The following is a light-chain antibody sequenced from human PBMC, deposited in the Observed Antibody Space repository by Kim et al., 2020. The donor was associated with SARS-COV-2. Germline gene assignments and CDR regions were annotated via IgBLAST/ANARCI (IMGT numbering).Light chain of an antibody. V-gene: IGKV3-11*01. CDR1: RRVSSY. CDR3: QQRSNWLT. Sequence: LSPGERATPSCRARRRVSSYLVWYQQKPGQAPRLLIYDATNRATGIPARFSGSGSGTDFTLTISSLEPEDFAVYSCQQRSNWLTSGGGTKVDIK. J-gene: IGKJ4*01. CDR2: DAT.